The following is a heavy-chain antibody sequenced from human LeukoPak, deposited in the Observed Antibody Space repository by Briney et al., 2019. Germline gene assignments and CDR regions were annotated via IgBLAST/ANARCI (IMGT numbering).Heavy chain of an antibody. Sequence: GGSLRLSCAASGFTFSSYSMNWVRQAPGKGLEWVSYISSSSNTKYYADSVKGRFTISRDNAKNSLYLQMNSLRAEDTAVYYCAKEGPGSYYYMDVWGKGTTVTISS. CDR3: AKEGPGSYYYMDV. V-gene: IGHV3-48*01. CDR1: GFTFSSYS. J-gene: IGHJ6*03. D-gene: IGHD1-14*01. CDR2: ISSSSNTK.